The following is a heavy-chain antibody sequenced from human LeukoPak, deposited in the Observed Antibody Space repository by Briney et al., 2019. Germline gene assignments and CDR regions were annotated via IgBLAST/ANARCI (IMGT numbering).Heavy chain of an antibody. CDR2: IRYDGSNK. D-gene: IGHD3-9*01. CDR3: AKIYDILPWCPEW. Sequence: GGSLRLSCAASGFTFSSYGMHWVRQAPGKGLEWVAFIRYDGSNKYYADSVEGRFTISRDNSKNTLYLQVNSLRAEDTAVYYCAKIYDILPWCPEWWGQGTLVTVSS. CDR1: GFTFSSYG. V-gene: IGHV3-30*02. J-gene: IGHJ4*02.